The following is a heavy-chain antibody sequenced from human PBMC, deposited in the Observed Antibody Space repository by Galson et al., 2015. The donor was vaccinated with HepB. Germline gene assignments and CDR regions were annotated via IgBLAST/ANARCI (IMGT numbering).Heavy chain of an antibody. D-gene: IGHD6-13*01. V-gene: IGHV2-5*02. J-gene: IGHJ5*02. CDR1: GFSLSTSGVG. Sequence: PALVKPTQTLTLTCTFSGFSLSTSGVGVGWIRQPPGKALEWLALIYWDDDKRYSPSLKSRLTITKDTSKNQVVLTMTNMDPVDTATYYCAHPRSLIAAAGWNWFDPWGQGTLVAVSS. CDR2: IYWDDDK. CDR3: AHPRSLIAAAGWNWFDP.